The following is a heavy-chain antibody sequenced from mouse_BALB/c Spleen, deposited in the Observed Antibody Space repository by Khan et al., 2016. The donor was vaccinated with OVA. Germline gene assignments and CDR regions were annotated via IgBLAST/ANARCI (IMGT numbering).Heavy chain of an antibody. CDR3: ARDGSRYNYAMDY. CDR1: GYSITSDYA. J-gene: IGHJ4*01. V-gene: IGHV3-2*02. CDR2: ISYSGSS. Sequence: EVQLQESGPGLVKPSQSLSLTCTVTGYSITSDYAWNWIRQFPGNKLVRMGYISYSGSSNYNPALKRAISNTRYTSTNHFFLQLNSGTTEDTATYYCARDGSRYNYAMDYVGQGTSVTFPS. D-gene: IGHD2-3*01.